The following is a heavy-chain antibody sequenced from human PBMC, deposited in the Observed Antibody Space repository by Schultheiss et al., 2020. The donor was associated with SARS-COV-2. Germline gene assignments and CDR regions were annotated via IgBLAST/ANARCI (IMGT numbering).Heavy chain of an antibody. CDR2: ISSSSSTI. D-gene: IGHD3-10*01. CDR1: GFSFSSYS. Sequence: GGSLRLSCAASGFSFSSYSINWVRQAPGKGLEWVSYISSSSSTIYYADSVKGRFTISRDNAKNSLYLQMNSLRDEDTAVYYCARDRGGSITMVRGVIIPHGGMDVWGQGTTVTVSS. CDR3: ARDRGGSITMVRGVIIPHGGMDV. V-gene: IGHV3-48*02. J-gene: IGHJ6*02.